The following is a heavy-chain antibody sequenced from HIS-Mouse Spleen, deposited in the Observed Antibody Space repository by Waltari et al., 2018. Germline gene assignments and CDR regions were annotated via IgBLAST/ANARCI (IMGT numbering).Heavy chain of an antibody. CDR1: GASISSSSYS. CDR2: INYSGST. D-gene: IGHD6-13*01. Sequence: QLQLQESGPGLVKPSETLSLTCTVSGASISSSSYSWGWIRQPPGKGLEWIGSINYSGSTYYNPSLKSRVTISVDTSKNQFSLKLSSVTAADTAVYYCAREIPYSSSWYDWYFDLWGRGTLVTVSS. CDR3: AREIPYSSSWYDWYFDL. J-gene: IGHJ2*01. V-gene: IGHV4-39*07.